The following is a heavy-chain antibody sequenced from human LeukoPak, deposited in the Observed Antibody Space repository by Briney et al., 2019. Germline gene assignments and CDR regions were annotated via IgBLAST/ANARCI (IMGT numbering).Heavy chain of an antibody. Sequence: PGGSLRLSCAASGFTFSSYGMHWVRQAPGKGLEWVAVIWYDGSNKYYADSVKGRFTISRDNSKNTLYLQMNSLRAEDTAVYYCARDYYDSSGYFIFDYWGQGTLVTVSS. V-gene: IGHV3-33*01. CDR3: ARDYYDSSGYFIFDY. CDR2: IWYDGSNK. D-gene: IGHD3-22*01. J-gene: IGHJ4*02. CDR1: GFTFSSYG.